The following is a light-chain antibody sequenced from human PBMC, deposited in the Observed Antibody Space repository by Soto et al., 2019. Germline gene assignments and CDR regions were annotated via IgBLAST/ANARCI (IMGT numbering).Light chain of an antibody. Sequence: DIQMTQSPSSLSASVGDRVTITCQASQDISNYLNWYQQKPGKAPKLLIYDASNLETGVPSRFSGSGSGTDFTFTISSLQPEDIATYCCQQYDNLLNTFGQGTKLEIK. CDR2: DAS. CDR1: QDISNY. CDR3: QQYDNLLNT. V-gene: IGKV1-33*01. J-gene: IGKJ2*01.